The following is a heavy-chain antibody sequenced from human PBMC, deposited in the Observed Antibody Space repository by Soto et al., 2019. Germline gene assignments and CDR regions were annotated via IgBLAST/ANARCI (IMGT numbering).Heavy chain of an antibody. V-gene: IGHV1-69*13. CDR1: GGTFSSYA. CDR3: ARGRVATIWREGGYGMDV. CDR2: IIPIFGTA. J-gene: IGHJ6*02. Sequence: SVKVSCKASGGTFSSYAISWVRQAPGQGLEWMGGIIPIFGTANYAQKFQGRVTITADESTSTAYMELSSLRSEDTAVYYCARGRVATIWREGGYGMDVWGQGTTVTVSS. D-gene: IGHD5-12*01.